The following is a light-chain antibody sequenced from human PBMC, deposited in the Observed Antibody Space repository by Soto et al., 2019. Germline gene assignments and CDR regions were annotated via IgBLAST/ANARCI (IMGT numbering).Light chain of an antibody. CDR2: DAF. CDR1: QSVSSY. CDR3: QQRHNWPIT. V-gene: IGKV3-11*01. Sequence: EIVLTQPPATLSLSPGERATLSCRASQSVSSYLAWYQQKPGQAPRLLIYDAFSRAPGIPARFSGGGSGTDFTLTISSLEPEDFGVYYCQQRHNWPITFGQGTRLEIK. J-gene: IGKJ5*01.